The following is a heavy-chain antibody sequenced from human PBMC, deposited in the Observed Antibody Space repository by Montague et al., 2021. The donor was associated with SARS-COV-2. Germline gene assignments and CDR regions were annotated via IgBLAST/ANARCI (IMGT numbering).Heavy chain of an antibody. D-gene: IGHD3-22*01. Sequence: SETLSLTCTVSGGYFTGYYWAWIRQPPGKGLEWIGEVNHYGSTNYNPSLKSRVTISGDTPKKQVSLRLTSVTAADTAVYYCARGRDYDSTTYYSDRGQGTLVTVSS. J-gene: IGHJ4*02. V-gene: IGHV4-34*01. CDR2: VNHYGST. CDR1: GGYFTGYY. CDR3: ARGRDYDSTTYYSD.